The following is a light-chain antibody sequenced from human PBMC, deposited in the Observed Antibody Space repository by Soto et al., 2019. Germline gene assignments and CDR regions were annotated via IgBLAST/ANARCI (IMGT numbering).Light chain of an antibody. Sequence: QSLLTQPPSASVSPGPSVAISCTGTSSDVGGYNYVSWYQQHPGKAPKLMIYEVNKRPSGVPDRFSGSKSGNTASLTVSGLQAEDEADYYCSSYAGSSNVFGTGTKVTVL. CDR1: SSDVGGYNY. CDR2: EVN. V-gene: IGLV2-8*01. CDR3: SSYAGSSNV. J-gene: IGLJ1*01.